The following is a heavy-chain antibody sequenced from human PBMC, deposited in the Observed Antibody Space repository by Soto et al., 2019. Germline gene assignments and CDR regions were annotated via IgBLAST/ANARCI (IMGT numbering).Heavy chain of an antibody. CDR1: GFTFSNYG. CDR3: AKLDEGGLQYAYYAMDV. V-gene: IGHV3-30*18. J-gene: IGHJ6*02. Sequence: RRLSCAASGFTFSNYGMHWVRQAPGKGLEWVAVISYDGSNKYYADSVKGRFTISRDNSKNTLYLQMTSLRTEDTALYYCAKLDEGGLQYAYYAMDVWGQGTTVTV. D-gene: IGHD2-15*01. CDR2: ISYDGSNK.